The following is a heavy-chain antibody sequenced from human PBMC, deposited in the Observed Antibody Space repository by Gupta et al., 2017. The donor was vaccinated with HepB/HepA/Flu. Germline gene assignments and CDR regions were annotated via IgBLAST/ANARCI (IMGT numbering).Heavy chain of an antibody. J-gene: IGHJ6*02. CDR1: GGSISSSNW. CDR2: IYHSGST. V-gene: IGHV4-4*02. Sequence: QVQLQESGPGLVKPSGTLSLTCAVSGGSISSSNWWSWVRQPPGKGLEWIGEIYHSGSTNYNPSLKSRVTISVDKSKNQFSLKLSSVTAADTAVYYCALHRGEVVLGTVTTFYYGMDVWGQGTTVTVSS. D-gene: IGHD4-17*01. CDR3: ALHRGEVVLGTVTTFYYGMDV.